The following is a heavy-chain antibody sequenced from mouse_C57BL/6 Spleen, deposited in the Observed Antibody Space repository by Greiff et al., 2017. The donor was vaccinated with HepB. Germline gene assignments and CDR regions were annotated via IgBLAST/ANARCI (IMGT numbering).Heavy chain of an antibody. D-gene: IGHD1-1*01. Sequence: VQLKESGPGMVKPSQSLSLTCTVTGYSITSGYDWHWIRHFPGNKLEWMGYISYSGSTNYNPSLKSRISITHDTSKNHFFLKLNSVTTEDTATYYCARGDYYGSFDVWGTGTTVTVSS. J-gene: IGHJ1*03. CDR1: GYSITSGYD. CDR3: ARGDYYGSFDV. V-gene: IGHV3-1*01. CDR2: ISYSGST.